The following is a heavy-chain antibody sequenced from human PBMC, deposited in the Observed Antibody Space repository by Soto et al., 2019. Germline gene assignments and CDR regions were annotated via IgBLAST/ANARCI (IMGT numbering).Heavy chain of an antibody. CDR1: GGSISSGPYS. J-gene: IGHJ6*02. Sequence: PSETLSLTCSVSGGSISSGPYSWGWIRQPPGKGLEWIGTFYYSGSTHYNPSLESRVTISVDTSKNQFSLKVPSVTAADTAVYYRARLGGYCVSTSCYGYYAMDVWGQGTTVTVS. D-gene: IGHD2-2*01. CDR3: ARLGGYCVSTSCYGYYAMDV. CDR2: FYYSGST. V-gene: IGHV4-39*01.